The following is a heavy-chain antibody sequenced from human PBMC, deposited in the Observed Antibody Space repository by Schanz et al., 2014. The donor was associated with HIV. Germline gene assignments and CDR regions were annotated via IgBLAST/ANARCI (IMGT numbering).Heavy chain of an antibody. J-gene: IGHJ4*02. CDR3: AREVVEYYYDSSGYFDY. CDR1: GFTFSSYG. V-gene: IGHV3-33*08. D-gene: IGHD3-22*01. CDR2: IWYDGSHK. Sequence: QVQLVESGGGVVQPGRSLRLSCAASGFTFSSYGFHWVRQAPGKGLEWVAVIWYDGSHKHYADSVKGRFTISRDTSKNTLYLQMNSLRAEDTAVYYCAREVVEYYYDSSGYFDYGGQGTLVTVSS.